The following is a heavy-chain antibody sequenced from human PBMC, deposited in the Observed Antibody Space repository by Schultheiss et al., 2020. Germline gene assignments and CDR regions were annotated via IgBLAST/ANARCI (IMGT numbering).Heavy chain of an antibody. D-gene: IGHD3-10*01. Sequence: GGSLRLSCAASGFTFSDYYMSWIRQAPGKGLEWVAVIWYDGSNKYYADSVKGRFTISRDNSKNTLYLQMNSLRAEDTAVYYCARGYSGGSWFDPWGQGTLVTVSS. CDR3: ARGYSGGSWFDP. CDR2: IWYDGSNK. J-gene: IGHJ5*02. CDR1: GFTFSDYY. V-gene: IGHV3-33*08.